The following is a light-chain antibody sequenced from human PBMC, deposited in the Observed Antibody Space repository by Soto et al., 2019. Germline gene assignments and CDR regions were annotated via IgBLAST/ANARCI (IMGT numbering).Light chain of an antibody. CDR2: SNN. CDR1: SSNIGSNT. J-gene: IGLJ3*02. V-gene: IGLV1-44*01. Sequence: QSVLPQPPSASGTPGQRVTISCSGSSSNIGSNTVNWYQQLPGTAPKLLIYSNNQRPSGVPDRFSGSKSGTSASLAISGLQSEDEAVYYCAAWDDSLNGVVFGGGTKLTVL. CDR3: AAWDDSLNGVV.